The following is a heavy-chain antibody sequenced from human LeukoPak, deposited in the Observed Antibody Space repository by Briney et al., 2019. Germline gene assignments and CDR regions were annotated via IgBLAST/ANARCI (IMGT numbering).Heavy chain of an antibody. CDR1: GFTFSSYS. CDR3: ASPGPSGSFDY. Sequence: GGSLRLSCAASGFTFSSYSMNWVRQAPGKGLEWVSSISSSSSYIYYADSVKGRFTICRDNAKNSLYLQMNSLRAEDTAVYYCASPGPSGSFDYWGQGTLVTVSS. J-gene: IGHJ4*02. V-gene: IGHV3-21*01. D-gene: IGHD1-26*01. CDR2: ISSSSSYI.